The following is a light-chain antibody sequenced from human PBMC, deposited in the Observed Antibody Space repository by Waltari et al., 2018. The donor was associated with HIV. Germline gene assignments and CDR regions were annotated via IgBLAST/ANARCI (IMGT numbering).Light chain of an antibody. V-gene: IGLV1-44*01. CDR1: TSNIGDNS. Sequence: QSVLTQSPSVSGTPGQRVIIFCSGSTSNIGDNSVNWYQQLPGTAAKLLIHSTNQRPSGVPDRFSGSKSGTSASLAINGLQSEDEAVYFCASWDDSRTGLYVFGTGTKVTVL. CDR3: ASWDDSRTGLYV. J-gene: IGLJ1*01. CDR2: STN.